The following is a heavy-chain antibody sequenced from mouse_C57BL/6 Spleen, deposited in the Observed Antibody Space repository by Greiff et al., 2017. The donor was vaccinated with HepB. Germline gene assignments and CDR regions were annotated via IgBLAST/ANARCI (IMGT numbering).Heavy chain of an antibody. D-gene: IGHD1-1*01. V-gene: IGHV5-17*01. Sequence: EVQRVESGGGLVKPGGSLKLSCAASGFTFSDYGMHWVRQAPEKGLEWVAYISSGSSTIYYADTVKGRFTISRDNAKNTLFLQMTSLRSEDTAMYYCARGDYGSSYYFDVWGTGTTVTVSS. J-gene: IGHJ1*03. CDR3: ARGDYGSSYYFDV. CDR2: ISSGSSTI. CDR1: GFTFSDYG.